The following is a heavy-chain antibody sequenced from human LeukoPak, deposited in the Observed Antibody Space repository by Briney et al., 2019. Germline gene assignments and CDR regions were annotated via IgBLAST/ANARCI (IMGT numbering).Heavy chain of an antibody. D-gene: IGHD6-13*01. V-gene: IGHV4-59*01. CDR2: IYYSGST. CDR3: ARVAGYSSFYYFQGMDV. CDR1: GGSIRSYY. Sequence: SETLSLTCTGSGGSIRSYYWSWVRQPPGKGLEWIGYIYYSGSTNYNPSLKSRVTISVDTSKNQFSLRLSSVTAADTAVYYCARVAGYSSFYYFQGMDVWGQGTTVTVSS. J-gene: IGHJ6*02.